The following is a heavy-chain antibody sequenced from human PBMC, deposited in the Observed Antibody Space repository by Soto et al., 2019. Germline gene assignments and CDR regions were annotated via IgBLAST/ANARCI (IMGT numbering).Heavy chain of an antibody. CDR2: MYYSGST. Sequence: SETLSLTCTVSGGSISSGSYYWSWIRQPPGKGLEWIGSMYYSGSTYYNPSLQSRVTISVDTSKNHFSLKLSSVTAADTAIYYCVRQGLAVAGLNWFDPWGQGTLVTVSS. J-gene: IGHJ5*02. V-gene: IGHV4-39*01. CDR3: VRQGLAVAGLNWFDP. D-gene: IGHD6-19*01. CDR1: GGSISSGSYY.